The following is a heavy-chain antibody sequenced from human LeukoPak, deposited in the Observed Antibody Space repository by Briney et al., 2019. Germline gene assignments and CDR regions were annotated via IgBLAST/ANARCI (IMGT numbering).Heavy chain of an antibody. CDR2: ISGSGGST. V-gene: IGHV3-23*01. Sequence: GGSLRLSCAASGFTFSSYAMSWVRQAPGKGLEWVSAISGSGGSTYSADSVKGRFTISRDNSKNTLYLQMNSLRAEDTAVYYCAKRGYYYDSSGYYYFDYWGQGTLVTVSS. CDR1: GFTFSSYA. CDR3: AKRGYYYDSSGYYYFDY. J-gene: IGHJ4*02. D-gene: IGHD3-22*01.